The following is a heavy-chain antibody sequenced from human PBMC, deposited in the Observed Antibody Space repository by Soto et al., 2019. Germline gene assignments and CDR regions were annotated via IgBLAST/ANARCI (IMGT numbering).Heavy chain of an antibody. D-gene: IGHD2-2*01. CDR2: IIPISGTA. CDR1: GGTFSSYA. V-gene: IGHV1-69*01. CDR3: ASSQGRSTSLEIYYYYYYGMDV. J-gene: IGHJ6*02. Sequence: QVQLVQSGAEVKKPGSSVKVSCKASGGTFSSYAISWVLQAPGQGLEWMGGIIPISGTANDAQKFQGRVTITADESTSTAYMELSSLRSEDTAVYYCASSQGRSTSLEIYYYYYYGMDVWGQGTTVTVSS.